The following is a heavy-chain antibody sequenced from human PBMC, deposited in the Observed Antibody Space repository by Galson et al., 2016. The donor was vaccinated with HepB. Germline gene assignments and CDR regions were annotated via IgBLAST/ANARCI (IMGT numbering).Heavy chain of an antibody. CDR1: GGSVTSGFYY. CDR3: ARIPWRPYDFGPDY. J-gene: IGHJ4*02. CDR2: ISSSGGP. Sequence: SETLSLTCSVSGGSVTSGFYYWSWIRQPPGKGLEWIASISSSGGPNYNPSLKDRVTISIDKSKNQFSLEMTSVTAADTAVYFCARIPWRPYDFGPDYWGQGTLVTVSS. D-gene: IGHD3-3*01. V-gene: IGHV4-61*01.